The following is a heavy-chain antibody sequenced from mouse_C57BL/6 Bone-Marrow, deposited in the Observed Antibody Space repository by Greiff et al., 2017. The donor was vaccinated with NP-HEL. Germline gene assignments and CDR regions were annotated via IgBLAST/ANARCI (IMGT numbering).Heavy chain of an antibody. J-gene: IGHJ2*01. D-gene: IGHD2-4*01. V-gene: IGHV1-81*01. CDR1: GYTFTSYG. Sequence: QVQLKESGAELARPGASVKLSCKASGYTFTSYGISWVKQRTGQGLEWIGEIYPRSGNTYYNEKFKGKATLTADKSSSTAYMELRSLTSEDSAVYFCARSRRYDYDEDYWGQGTTLTVSS. CDR3: ARSRRYDYDEDY. CDR2: IYPRSGNT.